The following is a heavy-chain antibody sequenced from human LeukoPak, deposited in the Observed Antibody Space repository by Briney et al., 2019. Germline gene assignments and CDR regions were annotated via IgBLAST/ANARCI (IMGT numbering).Heavy chain of an antibody. V-gene: IGHV3-23*01. CDR1: GFTFSSYA. Sequence: GGSLRLSCAASGFTFSSYAMSWVRQAPGKGLEWVSAISGSGGSTYYADSVKGRFTISRDNAKNSLYLQMNSLRAEDTAVYYCARDPDYYGSGSYPDNWFDPWGQGTLVTVSS. J-gene: IGHJ5*02. D-gene: IGHD3-10*01. CDR2: ISGSGGST. CDR3: ARDPDYYGSGSYPDNWFDP.